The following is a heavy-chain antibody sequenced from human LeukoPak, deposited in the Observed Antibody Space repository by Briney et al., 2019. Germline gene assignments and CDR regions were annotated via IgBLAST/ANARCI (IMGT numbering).Heavy chain of an antibody. J-gene: IGHJ4*02. V-gene: IGHV1-46*01. D-gene: IGHD2-15*01. CDR3: AREGSGGVFDY. Sequence: ASVKVSCKASGYTFTSYHMHWVRQAPGQGLEWMGMINPSGGSTIYVQKFQGRVTMTRDTSTSTIYMELRSLRSEDTAVYYCAREGSGGVFDYWGQGTLVTVSS. CDR1: GYTFTSYH. CDR2: INPSGGST.